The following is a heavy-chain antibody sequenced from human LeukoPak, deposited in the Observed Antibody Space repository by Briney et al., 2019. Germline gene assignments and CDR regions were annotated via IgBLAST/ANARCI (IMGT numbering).Heavy chain of an antibody. Sequence: GGSLRLSCAASGFTFSSYSMNWVRQAPGKGLEWVSSISSSSSYIYYADSVKGRFSISRDNAKNSLYLQMNSLRAEDTAVYYCAIHMVRGVIGYYYGMDVWGQGTTVTVSS. CDR2: ISSSSSYI. CDR3: AIHMVRGVIGYYYGMDV. CDR1: GFTFSSYS. D-gene: IGHD3-10*01. J-gene: IGHJ6*02. V-gene: IGHV3-21*01.